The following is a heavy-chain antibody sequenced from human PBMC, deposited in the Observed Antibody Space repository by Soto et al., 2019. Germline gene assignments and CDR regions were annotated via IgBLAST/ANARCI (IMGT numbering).Heavy chain of an antibody. Sequence: QLGRPSPLSDAASVSTFGIYALHGVLRAPGKGLEWVEVIEYDGSNKYYADSVKGRFTISRDNSKNTLYLQMNSLRAEDTAVYYCAKDRVAARERMTYYYYYGMDVWGQGTTVTVSS. D-gene: IGHD6-6*01. CDR2: IEYDGSNK. V-gene: IGHV3-30*18. CDR1: VSTFGIYA. CDR3: AKDRVAARERMTYYYYYGMDV. J-gene: IGHJ6*02.